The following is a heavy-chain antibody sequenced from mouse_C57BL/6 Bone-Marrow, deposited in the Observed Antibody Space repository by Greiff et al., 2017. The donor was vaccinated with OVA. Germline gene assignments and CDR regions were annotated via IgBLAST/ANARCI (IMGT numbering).Heavy chain of an antibody. J-gene: IGHJ2*01. CDR1: GFNIKDDY. CDR3: LSFDY. V-gene: IGHV14-4*01. Sequence: EVQGVESGAELVRPGASVKLSCTASGFNIKDDYMHWVKQRPEQGLEWIGWIDPGNGATEYASKFQGKATITADTTSNTAYLQLSRLTSEDTAVYYLLSFDYWGQGTTLTVSS. CDR2: IDPGNGAT.